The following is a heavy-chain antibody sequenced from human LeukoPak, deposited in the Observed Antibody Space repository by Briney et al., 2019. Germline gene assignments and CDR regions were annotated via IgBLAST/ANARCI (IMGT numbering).Heavy chain of an antibody. CDR3: AKSGLSSGFYYDSSGYLDY. CDR1: GFTFSSYS. Sequence: GGSLRLSCAASGFTFSSYSMNWVRQAPGKRLEWVSSITSSSSYVFYADSVKGRFTISRDNSKNTLYLQMNSLRAEETAVYYCAKSGLSSGFYYDSSGYLDYWGQGTLVTVSS. J-gene: IGHJ4*02. CDR2: ITSSSSYV. V-gene: IGHV3-21*01. D-gene: IGHD3-22*01.